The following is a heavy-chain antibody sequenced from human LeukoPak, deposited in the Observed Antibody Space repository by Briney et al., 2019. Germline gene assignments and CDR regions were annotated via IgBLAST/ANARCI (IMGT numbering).Heavy chain of an antibody. Sequence: SETLSLTCAVYGGSFSGYYWSWIRQPPGNGLEWIGEINHSGSTNYNPSLKSRVTISVDTSKNQFSLKLSSVTAADTAVYYCARGLRVFGVVITTNYYYDGMDVWGQGTTVTVSS. D-gene: IGHD3-3*01. CDR3: ARGLRVFGVVITTNYYYDGMDV. CDR2: INHSGST. V-gene: IGHV4-34*01. CDR1: GGSFSGYY. J-gene: IGHJ6*02.